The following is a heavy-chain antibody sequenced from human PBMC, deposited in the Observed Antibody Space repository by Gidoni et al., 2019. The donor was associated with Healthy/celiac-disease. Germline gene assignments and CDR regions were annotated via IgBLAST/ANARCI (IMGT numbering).Heavy chain of an antibody. CDR1: GGSFSGYY. D-gene: IGHD3-10*01. CDR3: ARGATMVRGVIRGYYYGMDV. Sequence: QVQLQQWGAGLLKPSETLSLTCAVYGGSFSGYYWRWIRQPPGKGLEWIGEINHSGSTNYNPSLKSRVTISVDTSKNQFSLKLSSVTAADTAVYYCARGATMVRGVIRGYYYGMDVWGQGTTVTVSS. CDR2: INHSGST. V-gene: IGHV4-34*01. J-gene: IGHJ6*02.